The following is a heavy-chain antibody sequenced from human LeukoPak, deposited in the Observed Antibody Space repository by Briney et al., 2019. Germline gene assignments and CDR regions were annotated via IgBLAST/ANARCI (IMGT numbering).Heavy chain of an antibody. D-gene: IGHD3-9*01. CDR2: IYYSGST. V-gene: IGHV4-59*08. J-gene: IGHJ6*02. Sequence: SETLSLTCTVSGGSISSYYWSWIRQPPGKGLEWIGYIYYSGSTNYNPSLKSRVTVSVDTSKNQFSLKLSSVTAADTAVYYCARGYFDWLNDYYYYYGMDVWGQGTTVTVSS. CDR1: GGSISSYY. CDR3: ARGYFDWLNDYYYYYGMDV.